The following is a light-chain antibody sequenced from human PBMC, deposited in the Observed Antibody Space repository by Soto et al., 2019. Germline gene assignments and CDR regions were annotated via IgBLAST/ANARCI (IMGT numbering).Light chain of an antibody. CDR3: SSYTSSSTYV. Sequence: QSVLTQPASVSGSPGQSVAIPCTGTSSDVGAYNYVSWYQQHPGKAPKLLLSEVSNRPSGVSDRFSGSKSGNTASLTISGLQAEDEADYYCSSYTSSSTYVFGTGTKVTVL. V-gene: IGLV2-14*01. CDR2: EVS. J-gene: IGLJ1*01. CDR1: SSDVGAYNY.